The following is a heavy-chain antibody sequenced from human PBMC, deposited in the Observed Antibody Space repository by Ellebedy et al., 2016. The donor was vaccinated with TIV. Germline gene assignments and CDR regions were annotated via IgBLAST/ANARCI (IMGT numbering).Heavy chain of an antibody. Sequence: GESLKISCAASGFNFRSYWMTWVRQAPGKGLEWVAKIRQEGDEIYYVESVKGRFTISRDNAKNLLFLQMNSLRVEDTAVYYCARRASYGDYAVQVNPWFDPWGQGTLVTVFS. J-gene: IGHJ5*02. CDR3: ARRASYGDYAVQVNPWFDP. V-gene: IGHV3-7*01. CDR2: IRQEGDEI. CDR1: GFNFRSYW. D-gene: IGHD4-17*01.